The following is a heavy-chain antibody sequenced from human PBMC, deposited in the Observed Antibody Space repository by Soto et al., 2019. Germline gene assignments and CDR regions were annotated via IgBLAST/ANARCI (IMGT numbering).Heavy chain of an antibody. CDR2: IKQDGSEK. CDR3: ARDGSGYEFPYYYYGMDV. D-gene: IGHD5-12*01. J-gene: IGHJ6*02. Sequence: VGSLRLSCAASGFTFSSYWMSWVRQAPGKGLEWVANIKQDGSEKYYVDSVKGRFTISRDNAKNSLYLQMNSLRAEDTAVYYCARDGSGYEFPYYYYGMDVWGQGTTVTVSS. V-gene: IGHV3-7*03. CDR1: GFTFSSYW.